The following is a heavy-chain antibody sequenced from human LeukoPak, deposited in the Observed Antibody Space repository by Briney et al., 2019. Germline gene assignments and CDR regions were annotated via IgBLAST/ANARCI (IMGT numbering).Heavy chain of an antibody. V-gene: IGHV1-18*01. D-gene: IGHD5-12*01. Sequence: GSVTHSSMASRYTFTSYGIIWVRRAPGQGLEWMGWISAYNGNTNYAQKLQGRVTMTTETSTSTAYMELRSLRSDDTAVYYCARDHNSRGYSGYDSSFDYWGQ. CDR3: ARDHNSRGYSGYDSSFDY. J-gene: IGHJ4*02. CDR2: ISAYNGNT. CDR1: RYTFTSYG.